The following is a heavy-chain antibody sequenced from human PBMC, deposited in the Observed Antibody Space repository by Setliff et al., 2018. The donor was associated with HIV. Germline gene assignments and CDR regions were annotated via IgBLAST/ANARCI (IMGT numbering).Heavy chain of an antibody. Sequence: ASVKVSCKASPRLVTHYHLHWVRQAPGQGLEWMGRIDFQNAGTNFPQKFQGRVTMTGDRSTRTAYMELRSLIFDDTAVYYCARDPIGIDFGLSYYMDVWGKGTAVTVSS. D-gene: IGHD3-3*01. V-gene: IGHV1-2*06. CDR1: PRLVTHYH. J-gene: IGHJ6*03. CDR2: IDFQNAGT. CDR3: ARDPIGIDFGLSYYMDV.